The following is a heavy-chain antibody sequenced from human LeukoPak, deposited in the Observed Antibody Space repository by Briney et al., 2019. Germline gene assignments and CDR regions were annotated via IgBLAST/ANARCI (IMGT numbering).Heavy chain of an antibody. CDR2: IYYSGST. CDR3: ARGRLTTVTTRTRTFDY. V-gene: IGHV4-39*07. J-gene: IGHJ4*02. CDR1: GGSISSSTYY. D-gene: IGHD4-17*01. Sequence: MPSETLSLTCTVSGGSISSSTYYWGWIRQPPGKGLEWIGSIYYSGSTYYNPSLKSRVTISVDTSKNQFSLKLSSVTAADTAVYYCARGRLTTVTTRTRTFDYWGQGTLVTVSS.